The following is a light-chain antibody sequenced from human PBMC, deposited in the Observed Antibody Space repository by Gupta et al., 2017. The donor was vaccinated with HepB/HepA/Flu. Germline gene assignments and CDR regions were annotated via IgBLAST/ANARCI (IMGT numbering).Light chain of an antibody. V-gene: IGLV3-1*01. J-gene: IGLJ3*02. CDR3: QAWDSGSVV. CDR2: QDS. Sequence: SYELTQPPSVSVAPGQTASITCSGDKLGNKFAFWYQQKPGRSPVLVIYQDSKRPSGIPERFSGSNSGNTATLTITGTQAVDEAYYYCQAWDSGSVVFGGGTKLTVL. CDR1: KLGNKF.